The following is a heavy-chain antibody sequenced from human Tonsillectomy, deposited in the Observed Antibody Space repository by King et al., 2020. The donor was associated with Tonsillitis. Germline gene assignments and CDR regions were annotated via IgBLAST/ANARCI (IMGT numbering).Heavy chain of an antibody. CDR3: TSYYHSNGYYYFYGMDV. CDR2: IKSKTDGGTT. J-gene: IGHJ6*02. CDR1: GFTFSNAW. D-gene: IGHD4-11*01. V-gene: IGHV3-15*01. Sequence: VQLVQSGGGLVKPGGSLRLSCAASGFTFSNAWMSWVRQAPGKGLEWVGRIKSKTDGGTTDYAAPVKGRFTISRDDSKNTLYLQMNSLKTEDTAVYYCTSYYHSNGYYYFYGMDVWGQGTTVTVSS.